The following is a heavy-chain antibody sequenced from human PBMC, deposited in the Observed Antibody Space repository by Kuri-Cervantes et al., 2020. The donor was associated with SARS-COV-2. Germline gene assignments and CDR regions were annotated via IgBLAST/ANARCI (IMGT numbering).Heavy chain of an antibody. CDR3: SRGVGAVGDY. D-gene: IGHD1-26*01. J-gene: IGHJ4*02. V-gene: IGHV1-3*01. CDR2: INAGNGNT. Sequence: ASVKVSCKASGYTFTSYAMHWVRQAPGQRLEWMGWINAGNGNTKYSQKFQGRVTITRSTSESTVYMELSGLTSDDTAVYFCSRGVGAVGDYWGQGTLVTVSS. CDR1: GYTFTSYA.